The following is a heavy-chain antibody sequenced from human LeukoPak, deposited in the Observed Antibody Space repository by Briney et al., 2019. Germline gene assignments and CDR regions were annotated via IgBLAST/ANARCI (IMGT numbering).Heavy chain of an antibody. CDR2: IYYSGST. J-gene: IGHJ6*02. Sequence: SETLSLTCTVSGGSISSYYWSWIRQPPGKGLEWIGYIYYSGSTYYNPSLKSRVTISVDTSKNQFSLKLSSVTAADTAVYYCARIGDAPSDYYGMDVWGQGTTVTVSS. V-gene: IGHV4-59*12. CDR3: ARIGDAPSDYYGMDV. CDR1: GGSISSYY. D-gene: IGHD3-3*01.